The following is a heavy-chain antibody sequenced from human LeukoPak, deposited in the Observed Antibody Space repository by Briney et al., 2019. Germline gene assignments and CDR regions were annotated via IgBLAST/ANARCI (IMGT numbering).Heavy chain of an antibody. CDR2: ISVYNGNT. D-gene: IGHD3-10*01. V-gene: IGHV1-18*01. CDR3: ARAYYSHSDY. Sequence: ASVKVSCKASGYTFTTYGISWVRQAPGQGLEWMGWISVYNGNTDYAQKLQGRVSMITDTSTSTAYMEVRSLRSDDTAVYYCARAYYSHSDYWGQGTLVTVSS. J-gene: IGHJ4*02. CDR1: GYTFTTYG.